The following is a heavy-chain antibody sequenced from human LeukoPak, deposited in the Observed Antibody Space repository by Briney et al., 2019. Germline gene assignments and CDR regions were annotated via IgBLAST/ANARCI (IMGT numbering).Heavy chain of an antibody. CDR1: GFSFSDYA. D-gene: IGHD5-24*01. Sequence: GGSLRLSCAVSGFSFSDYAMSWVRQAPGKGLEWVSTISGSGGSTYSADSVKGRFTISRDNSRNTLYLQMNSLRAEDTAIYYCAKGGPQFFDYWGQGSLVTVSS. CDR3: AKGGPQFFDY. CDR2: ISGSGGST. J-gene: IGHJ4*02. V-gene: IGHV3-23*01.